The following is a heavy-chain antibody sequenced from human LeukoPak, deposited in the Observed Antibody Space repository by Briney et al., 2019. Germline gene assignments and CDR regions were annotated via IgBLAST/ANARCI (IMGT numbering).Heavy chain of an antibody. CDR1: GFTFSRYW. J-gene: IGHJ4*02. D-gene: IGHD5-24*01. CDR3: VRASDRDGLQFFSDS. Sequence: GGSLRLSCAASGFTFSRYWMHWVRHAPGKGLVWVSRIKTDGSSTNYADSVKGRFTISRDNAKNTLYLQMNSLRAEDTGVYYCVRASDRDGLQFFSDSWGQGTLVTVSS. CDR2: IKTDGSST. V-gene: IGHV3-74*01.